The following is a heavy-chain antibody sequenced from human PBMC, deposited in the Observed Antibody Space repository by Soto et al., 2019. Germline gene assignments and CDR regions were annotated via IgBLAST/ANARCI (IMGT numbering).Heavy chain of an antibody. CDR3: ARYSIGNSGYLNWFDP. V-gene: IGHV4-34*01. CDR2: INHSGST. Sequence: QVQLQQWGAGLLKPSETLSLTCAVYGGSFSGYYWSWIRQPPGKGLEWIGEINHSGSTNYNPSLKSRVTRSVDTSKNQCSRKLSSVTAADTAVYYCARYSIGNSGYLNWFDPWCQGTLVTVSS. J-gene: IGHJ5*02. D-gene: IGHD5-12*01. CDR1: GGSFSGYY.